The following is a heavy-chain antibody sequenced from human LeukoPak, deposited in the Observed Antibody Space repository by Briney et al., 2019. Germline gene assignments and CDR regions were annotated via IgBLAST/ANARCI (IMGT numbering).Heavy chain of an antibody. Sequence: GGSLRLSCAASGFTFTSYWMHWVRQAPGKGLVWVSRINTDGSRTSYADSVKGRYTISRDNAKNTLYLQMNSLRAEDAAVYYCARLPGPYETSDYYYVDYWGQGTLVTVSS. CDR2: INTDGSRT. D-gene: IGHD3-22*01. V-gene: IGHV3-74*01. J-gene: IGHJ4*02. CDR3: ARLPGPYETSDYYYVDY. CDR1: GFTFTSYW.